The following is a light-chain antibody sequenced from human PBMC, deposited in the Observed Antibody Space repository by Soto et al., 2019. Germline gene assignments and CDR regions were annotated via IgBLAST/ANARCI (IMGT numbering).Light chain of an antibody. J-gene: IGLJ2*01. CDR1: SSDVGSYNL. CDR3: CSYAGGGTLL. Sequence: QSVLTQPASVSGSPGQSFTISCTGTSSDVGSYNLVSCYQQHPGKAPKLMIFEGSKRPSGVSNRFSGAKSGNTASLTISGLQTEYAAEYYCCSYAGGGTLLLGGGTKLTVL. CDR2: EGS. V-gene: IGLV2-23*01.